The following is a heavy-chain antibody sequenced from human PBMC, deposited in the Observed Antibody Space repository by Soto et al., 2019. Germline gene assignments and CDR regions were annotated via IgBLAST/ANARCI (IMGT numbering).Heavy chain of an antibody. CDR2: INAGNGNT. Sequence: ASVKVSCKASGYTFTSYAMHWVRQAPGQRLEWMGWINAGNGNTKYSQKFQGRVTITRDKSASTAYMELSSLRSEDTAVYYCARGSGPMIEWHWGQGTLVTVSS. V-gene: IGHV1-3*01. CDR1: GYTFTSYA. D-gene: IGHD3-22*01. J-gene: IGHJ4*02. CDR3: ARGSGPMIEWH.